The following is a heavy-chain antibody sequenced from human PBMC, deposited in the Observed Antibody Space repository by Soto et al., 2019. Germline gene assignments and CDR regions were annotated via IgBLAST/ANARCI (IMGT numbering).Heavy chain of an antibody. CDR3: AKVFPAAGIDL. CDR1: GFTFSSYA. V-gene: IGHV3-23*01. J-gene: IGHJ4*02. CDR2: ISISGRDT. D-gene: IGHD6-13*01. Sequence: GGSLRLSCAATGFTFSSYAMRWVRQAPGKGLEWVSSISISGRDTYYADSVKGRFTISRDNSKSTLYLEMNSLRAEDTAIYYCAKVFPAAGIDLWGQGALVTVSS.